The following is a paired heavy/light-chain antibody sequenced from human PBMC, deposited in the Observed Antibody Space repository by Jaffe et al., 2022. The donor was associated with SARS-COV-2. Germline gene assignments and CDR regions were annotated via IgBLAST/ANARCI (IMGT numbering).Light chain of an antibody. CDR1: QSVSSN. CDR2: GAS. CDR3: QQYNNWPPLT. Sequence: EIVMTQSPGTLSVSPGERATLSCRASQSVSSNLAWYQQKPGQAPRLLIYGASTRATGIPARFSGSGSGTDFTLTISSLQSEDCAVYYCQQYNNWPPLTFGGGTKVEIK. J-gene: IGKJ4*01. V-gene: IGKV3-15*01.
Heavy chain of an antibody. D-gene: IGHD3-10*01. CDR3: ARPYDYYASGSYYNDY. CDR1: GFTFSSNG. V-gene: IGHV3-48*01. J-gene: IGHJ4*02. CDR2: ISSGSGTK. Sequence: EVQLMESGGGLVQPGGSLRLSCAVSGFTFSSNGMNWVRQAPGKGLEWVSYISSGSGTKHYADSVKGRFTISRDNAKNSLYLQMNSLRAEDTAVYYCARPYDYYASGSYYNDYWGQGTLVTVSS.